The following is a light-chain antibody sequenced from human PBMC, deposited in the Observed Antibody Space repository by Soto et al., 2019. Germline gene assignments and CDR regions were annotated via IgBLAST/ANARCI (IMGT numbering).Light chain of an antibody. V-gene: IGLV2-11*01. CDR1: NSDVGGYNF. J-gene: IGLJ3*02. Sequence: QSVLTQPRSVSGSPGQSVTISCTGTNSDVGGYNFVSWYQHHPGKAPKLLIYNVSQRPSGVPDRFSGSKSGSTASLTISGLQADDEADYYCCSFGGTYTLVVFGGGTKLTVL. CDR3: CSFGGTYTLVV. CDR2: NVS.